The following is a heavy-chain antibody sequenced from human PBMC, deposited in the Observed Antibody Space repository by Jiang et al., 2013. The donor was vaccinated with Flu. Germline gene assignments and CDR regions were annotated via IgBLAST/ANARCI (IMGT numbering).Heavy chain of an antibody. V-gene: IGHV3-74*01. J-gene: IGHJ3*02. D-gene: IGHD6-19*01. CDR3: ARVMDSSVSALDM. CDR2: GAGS. Sequence: GAGSNYADSVTGRFTVSRDNARDTLFLQMNSLRAEDTGTYYYARVMDSSVSALDMWGQGTMVIVSS.